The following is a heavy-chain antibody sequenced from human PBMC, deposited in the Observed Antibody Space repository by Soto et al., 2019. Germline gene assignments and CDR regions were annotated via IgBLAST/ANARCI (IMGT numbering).Heavy chain of an antibody. CDR3: ARGVYYDSRGYYLFL. Sequence: ASVKVSCKVSGYTLTELSIHWVRQAPGEGLEWMGGFDLENGETIYAQKFQGRVTITADESTSTAYMQLSSLRSEDTAVYYCARGVYYDSRGYYLFLWGQGTLGTVFS. CDR1: GYTLTELS. CDR2: FDLENGET. V-gene: IGHV1-24*01. J-gene: IGHJ4*02. D-gene: IGHD3-22*01.